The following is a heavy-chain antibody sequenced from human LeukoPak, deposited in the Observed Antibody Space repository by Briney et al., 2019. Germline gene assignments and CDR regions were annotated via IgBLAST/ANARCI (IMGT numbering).Heavy chain of an antibody. D-gene: IGHD6-19*01. CDR1: GGSISSSSYY. CDR3: ARGAYSSGVAWFDP. Sequence: SSETLSLTCTVSGGSISSSSYYWGWIRQPPGKGLEWIGSIYYSGSTYYNPSLKSRVTISVDTSKNQFSLQLNSVTPEDTAVYYCARGAYSSGVAWFDPWGQGTLVTVSS. CDR2: IYYSGST. J-gene: IGHJ5*02. V-gene: IGHV4-39*01.